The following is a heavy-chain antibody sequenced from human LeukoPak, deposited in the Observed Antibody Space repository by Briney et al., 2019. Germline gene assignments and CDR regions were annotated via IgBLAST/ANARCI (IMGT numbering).Heavy chain of an antibody. J-gene: IGHJ4*02. CDR1: GYSISSGYY. CDR3: ARRGYSSSSGSVSDY. Sequence: SETLSLTCTVSGYSISSGYYWGWIRQPPGKGLEWIGSIYHSGSTYYNPSLKSRVTISVDTSKNQFSLKLSSVTAADTAVYYCARRGYSSSSGSVSDYWGQGTLVTVSS. V-gene: IGHV4-38-2*02. D-gene: IGHD6-6*01. CDR2: IYHSGST.